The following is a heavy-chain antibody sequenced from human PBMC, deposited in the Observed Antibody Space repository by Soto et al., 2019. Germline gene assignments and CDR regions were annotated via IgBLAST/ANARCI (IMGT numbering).Heavy chain of an antibody. V-gene: IGHV1-69*04. CDR1: GYTFNGYA. CDR2: IIPILGIA. J-gene: IGHJ4*02. CDR3: ARYAYDSSGYYSDY. D-gene: IGHD3-22*01. Sequence: GASVKVSCKASGYTFNGYAISWVRQAPGQGLEWMGRIIPILGIANYAQKFQGRVTITADKSTSTAYMELSSLRSEDTAVYYCARYAYDSSGYYSDYWGQGTLVTVSS.